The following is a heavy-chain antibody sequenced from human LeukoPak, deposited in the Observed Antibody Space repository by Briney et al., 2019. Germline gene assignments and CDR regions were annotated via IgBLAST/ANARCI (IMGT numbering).Heavy chain of an antibody. CDR2: IKSKTDGGTT. J-gene: IGHJ4*01. V-gene: IGHV3-15*01. CDR1: GCTFGDYA. CDR3: ATCPWMGVDY. Sequence: PGGSLSLTCTASGCTFGDYAMSWVRQAPGKGLEWVGRIKSKTDGGTTDYAAPVKGRFTISRDDSKNTLYLQMNSLKTEDTAVYYCATCPWMGVDYWGHRVLVTVSS. D-gene: IGHD3-16*01.